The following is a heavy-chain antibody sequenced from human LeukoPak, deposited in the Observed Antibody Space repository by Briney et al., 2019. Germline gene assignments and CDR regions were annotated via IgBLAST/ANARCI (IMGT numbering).Heavy chain of an antibody. Sequence: SVKVSCKASGGTFSSYAISWVRQAPGQGLEWMGGIIPIFGTANYAQKFQGRVTITTDESTSTAYMGLSSLRSEDTAVYYCASRSSSWYNWFDPWGQGALVTVSS. J-gene: IGHJ5*02. D-gene: IGHD6-13*01. CDR1: GGTFSSYA. CDR3: ASRSSSWYNWFDP. V-gene: IGHV1-69*05. CDR2: IIPIFGTA.